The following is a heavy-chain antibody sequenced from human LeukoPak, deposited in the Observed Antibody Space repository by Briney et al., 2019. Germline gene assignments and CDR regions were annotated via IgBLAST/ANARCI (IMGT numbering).Heavy chain of an antibody. D-gene: IGHD6-13*01. V-gene: IGHV4-59*08. J-gene: IGHJ4*02. Sequence: SETLSLTCTVSGGSISSYYWSWIRQPPGKGLEWIGYIYYSGSTNYNPSLKSRVTISVDTSKNQFSLKLSSVTAADTAVYYRARHARGSWYGDYWGQGTLVTVSS. CDR3: ARHARGSWYGDY. CDR2: IYYSGST. CDR1: GGSISSYY.